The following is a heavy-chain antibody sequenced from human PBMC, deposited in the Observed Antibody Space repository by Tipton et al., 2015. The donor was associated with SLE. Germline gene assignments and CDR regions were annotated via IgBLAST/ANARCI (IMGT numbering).Heavy chain of an antibody. CDR3: AREILVSAFQDYYYGMDV. V-gene: IGHV1-46*01. CDR2: INPSVDYT. CDR1: GDTFSNNYY. D-gene: IGHD2-15*01. Sequence: QSGVEVKKPGASVKVSCRASGDTFSNNYYMHWVRQAPGQGLEWMGIINPSVDYTSYAQKFQGRVTMTRDTSTSSVYMEMSSLRYEDTAVYYCAREILVSAFQDYYYGMDVWGQGTTVIVSS. J-gene: IGHJ6*02.